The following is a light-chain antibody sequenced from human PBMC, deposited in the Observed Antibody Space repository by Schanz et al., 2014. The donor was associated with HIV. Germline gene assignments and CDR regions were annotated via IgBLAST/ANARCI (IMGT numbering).Light chain of an antibody. J-gene: IGKJ2*01. CDR1: QSVGSN. CDR3: QQYNSYSYT. Sequence: EIVMTQSPATLSVSPGERATLSCRASQSVGSNLAWYRQNPGQAPRLLIYAASIRATGVPARFSGSGSGTEFTLTISSLQSEDFATYYCQQYNSYSYTFGQGTKLEIK. CDR2: AAS. V-gene: IGKV3-15*01.